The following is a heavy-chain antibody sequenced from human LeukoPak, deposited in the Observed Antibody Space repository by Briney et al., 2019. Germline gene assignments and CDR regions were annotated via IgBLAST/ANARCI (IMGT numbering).Heavy chain of an antibody. V-gene: IGHV1-46*01. J-gene: IGHJ6*03. CDR1: GYTFTSYY. CDR2: INPSGGST. D-gene: IGHD6-19*01. Sequence: GASVKVSCKASGYTFTSYYMHWVRQAPGQGLEWMGIINPSGGSTSYAQKFQGRVTITTDESTSTAYMELSSLRSEDTAVYYCAREIAVPSPAANYMDVWGKGTTVTVSS. CDR3: AREIAVPSPAANYMDV.